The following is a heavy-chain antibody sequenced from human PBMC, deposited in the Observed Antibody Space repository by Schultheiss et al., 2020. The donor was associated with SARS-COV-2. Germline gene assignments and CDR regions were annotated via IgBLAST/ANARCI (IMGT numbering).Heavy chain of an antibody. CDR2: ISSSSNYI. Sequence: GGSLRLSCAASGFTFSAYSMNWVRQAPGKGLEWVSCISSSSNYIRYADSLKGRFTISRDNAKNSLHLQMNSLRAEDTAVYYCARDTSSSSVLYYYYGMDVWGQGTTVTVSS. D-gene: IGHD6-6*01. CDR3: ARDTSSSSVLYYYYGMDV. CDR1: GFTFSAYS. J-gene: IGHJ6*02. V-gene: IGHV3-21*04.